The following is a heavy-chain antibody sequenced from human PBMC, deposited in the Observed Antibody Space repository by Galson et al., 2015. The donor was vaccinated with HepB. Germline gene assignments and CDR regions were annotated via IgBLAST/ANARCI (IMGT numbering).Heavy chain of an antibody. CDR1: GYTFTSYG. Sequence: SVKVSCKASGYTFTSYGISWVRQAPGQGLEWMGWISAYNGNTNYAQKLQGRVTMTTDTSTSTAYMELRSLRSDDTAVYYCARDGPDYYGSGSYYKGRWFDPWGQGTLVTVSS. CDR2: ISAYNGNT. J-gene: IGHJ5*02. D-gene: IGHD3-10*01. CDR3: ARDGPDYYGSGSYYKGRWFDP. V-gene: IGHV1-18*01.